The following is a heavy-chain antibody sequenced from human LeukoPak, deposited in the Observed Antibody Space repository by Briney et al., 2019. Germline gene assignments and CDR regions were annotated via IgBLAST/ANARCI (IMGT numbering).Heavy chain of an antibody. D-gene: IGHD4-17*01. V-gene: IGHV3-23*01. CDR3: AKGRPYGGKLGVYFDY. CDR1: GFTFSSYA. J-gene: IGHJ4*02. Sequence: GGSLRLSCAASGFTFSSYAMSWVRQAPGKGLEWVSAISGSGGSTYYADSAKGRFTISRDNSKNTLYLQMNSLRAEDTAVYYCAKGRPYGGKLGVYFDYWGQGTLVTVSS. CDR2: ISGSGGST.